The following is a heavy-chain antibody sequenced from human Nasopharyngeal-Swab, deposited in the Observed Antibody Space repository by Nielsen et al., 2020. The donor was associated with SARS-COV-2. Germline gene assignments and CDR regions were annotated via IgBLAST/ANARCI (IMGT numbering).Heavy chain of an antibody. Sequence: ASVKVSCKASGYTFTSYGISWVRQAPGQGLEWMSWISAYNGNINFAQKFQGRVTMTTDTSTSTAYMELRSLRSDDTAVYYCARVSDIVVVPGGYWGQGTLVTVSS. CDR2: ISAYNGNI. V-gene: IGHV1-18*01. CDR1: GYTFTSYG. D-gene: IGHD2-2*01. CDR3: ARVSDIVVVPGGY. J-gene: IGHJ4*02.